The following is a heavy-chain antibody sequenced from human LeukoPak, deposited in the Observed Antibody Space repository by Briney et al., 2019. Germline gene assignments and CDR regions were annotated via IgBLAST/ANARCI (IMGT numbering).Heavy chain of an antibody. J-gene: IGHJ3*02. CDR2: ISGSGGST. CDR3: ARDQGGYYDFWSGYPHDAFDI. D-gene: IGHD3-3*01. V-gene: IGHV3-23*01. Sequence: GGSLRLSCAASGFTFSSYAMSWVRQAPGKGLEWVSAISGSGGSTYYADSVKDRFTISRDNSKNTLYLQMNSLRAEDTAVYYCARDQGGYYDFWSGYPHDAFDIWGQGTMVTVSS. CDR1: GFTFSSYA.